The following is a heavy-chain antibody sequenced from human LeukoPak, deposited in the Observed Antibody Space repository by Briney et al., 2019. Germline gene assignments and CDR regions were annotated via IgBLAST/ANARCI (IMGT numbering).Heavy chain of an antibody. J-gene: IGHJ4*02. D-gene: IGHD3-22*01. CDR2: IKQDGSDK. Sequence: PGGSLRLSCAASGFTFSNYWMSWVRQAPGKGLEWVANIKQDGSDKFYVDSVKGRFTISRDNAKNSLSLQMNSLRGEDTAVYYCARDSSGYYYEMDYWGQGTLVTVSS. CDR1: GFTFSNYW. V-gene: IGHV3-7*01. CDR3: ARDSSGYYYEMDY.